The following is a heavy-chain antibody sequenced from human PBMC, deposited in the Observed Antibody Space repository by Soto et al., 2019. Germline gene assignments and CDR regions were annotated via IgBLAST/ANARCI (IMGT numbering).Heavy chain of an antibody. V-gene: IGHV3-33*01. CDR3: VRAAASDYMDV. CDR1: GFTFSSYG. D-gene: IGHD6-25*01. Sequence: QVQLVESGGGVVQPGRSLRLSCAASGFTFSSYGMHWVRQPPGKGLEWVAVIWFDGSHKFYGNSVKGRFTISRDDSNNTLYLQMSSLRGEDTAIYYCVRAAASDYMDVWGKGTTVTVSS. J-gene: IGHJ6*03. CDR2: IWFDGSHK.